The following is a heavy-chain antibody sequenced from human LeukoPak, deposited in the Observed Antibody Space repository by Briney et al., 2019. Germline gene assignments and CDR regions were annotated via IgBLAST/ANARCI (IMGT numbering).Heavy chain of an antibody. V-gene: IGHV1-69*13. CDR1: GGTFSSYA. J-gene: IGHJ4*02. Sequence: ASVKVSCKASGGTFSSYAISWVRQAPGQGLEWMGGIIPIFGTANYAQKFQGRVTITADESTGTAYMELSSLRSEDTAVYYCARPAASSGYYIENWGQGTLVTVSS. D-gene: IGHD3-22*01. CDR2: IIPIFGTA. CDR3: ARPAASSGYYIEN.